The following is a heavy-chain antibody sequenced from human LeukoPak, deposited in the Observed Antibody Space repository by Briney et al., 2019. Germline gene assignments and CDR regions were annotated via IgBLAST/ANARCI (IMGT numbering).Heavy chain of an antibody. J-gene: IGHJ4*02. CDR3: AKAPNIAAETWIDY. CDR1: GFTFTTYA. CDR2: ISGSGGST. Sequence: GGSLRLSCAASGFTFTTYAMSWVRQAPGKGLEWVSGISGSGGSTYYADSVKGRFTISRDNSKHTLFLQMSSLRAEDAAVYYCAKAPNIAAETWIDYWGQGTLVTVSS. D-gene: IGHD6-13*01. V-gene: IGHV3-23*01.